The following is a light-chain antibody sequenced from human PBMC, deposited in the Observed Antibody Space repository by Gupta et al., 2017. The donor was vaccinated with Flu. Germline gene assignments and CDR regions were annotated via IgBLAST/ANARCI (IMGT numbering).Light chain of an antibody. CDR1: HFISSN. J-gene: IGKJ4*01. CDR3: QQYNDWPPLT. V-gene: IGKV3-15*01. Sequence: EIVMTQSPAALSVSPGERATLSCRASHFISSNLAWYQQKPGQPPRLLIHGASIRAADFPARFSGSGFGTEFTLTISSRQSEDSAVYYCQQYNDWPPLTFGGGTKVEIK. CDR2: GAS.